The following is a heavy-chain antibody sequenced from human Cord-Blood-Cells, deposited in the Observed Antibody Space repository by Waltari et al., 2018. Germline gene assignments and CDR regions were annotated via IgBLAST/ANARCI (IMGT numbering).Heavy chain of an antibody. D-gene: IGHD1-26*01. Sequence: EVQLVESGGGLVQPGGSLKLSCAASGFTFSGSAMHWVRQASGKGLEWVGRIRSKANSYATAYSASVKCRFTISRDDSKNTAYLQMNSLKTEDTVVYYCTLQGGATDYWGQGTLVTVSS. CDR1: GFTFSGSA. CDR2: IRSKANSYAT. CDR3: TLQGGATDY. V-gene: IGHV3-73*01. J-gene: IGHJ4*02.